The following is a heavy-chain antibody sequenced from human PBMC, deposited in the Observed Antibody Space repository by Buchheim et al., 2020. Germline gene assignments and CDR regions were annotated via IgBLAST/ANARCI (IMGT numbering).Heavy chain of an antibody. J-gene: IGHJ6*02. D-gene: IGHD2-2*01. CDR1: GFTFSSYW. Sequence: EVQLVESGGGLVQPGGSLRLSCAASGFTFSSYWMSWVRQAPGKGLEWVANIKQDGSEKYYVDSVKGRFTISRDNAKNSLYLQMNSLRAEDTAVYYCARTIVVVPAKGYYYYYGMDVWGQGTT. V-gene: IGHV3-7*01. CDR3: ARTIVVVPAKGYYYYYGMDV. CDR2: IKQDGSEK.